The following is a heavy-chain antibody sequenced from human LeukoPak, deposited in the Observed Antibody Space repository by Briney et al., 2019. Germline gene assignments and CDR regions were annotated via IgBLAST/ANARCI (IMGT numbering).Heavy chain of an antibody. V-gene: IGHV5-51*01. Sequence: GESLKISCKGSGYSFTSYWIGWVRQMPGKGLEWMGIIYPDDSDTRYSPSFQGQVTISADKSISTAYLQWSSLKASDTAMHYCARHYYDFWRVQDYYYYMDVWGNGTTVTVSS. CDR2: IYPDDSDT. CDR3: ARHYYDFWRVQDYYYYMDV. D-gene: IGHD3-3*01. CDR1: GYSFTSYW. J-gene: IGHJ6*03.